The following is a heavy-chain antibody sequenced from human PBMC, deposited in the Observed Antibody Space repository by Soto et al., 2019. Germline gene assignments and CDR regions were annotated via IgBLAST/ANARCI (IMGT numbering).Heavy chain of an antibody. J-gene: IGHJ6*02. CDR3: DRGQGAAIGDYYYHGMDV. CDR2: IRSRANNFAT. Sequence: EVQLVESGGGLVQPGGSLKLSCAASGFIFSGSAIHWVRQASGKGLEWVCGIRSRANNFATSSAASVKGRFTFSSDESKNPAYLKMTTLKPEDTAGYYCDRGQGAAIGDYYYHGMDVWGQGTRVTVSS. V-gene: IGHV3-73*02. D-gene: IGHD2-2*02. CDR1: GFIFSGSA.